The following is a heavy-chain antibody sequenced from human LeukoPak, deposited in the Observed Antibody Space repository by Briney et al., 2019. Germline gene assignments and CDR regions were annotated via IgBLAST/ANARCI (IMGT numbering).Heavy chain of an antibody. Sequence: SETLSLTCAVSGYSISSGYYWGCIRQPPGKGLEWIGSIYHSGSTYYNPSLKSRITISVDTSKNQFSLKLSSVTAADTAVYYCARILRTTRTPFDYWGQGTLVTVSS. CDR3: ARILRTTRTPFDY. CDR1: GYSISSGYY. V-gene: IGHV4-38-2*01. J-gene: IGHJ4*02. CDR2: IYHSGST. D-gene: IGHD1-1*01.